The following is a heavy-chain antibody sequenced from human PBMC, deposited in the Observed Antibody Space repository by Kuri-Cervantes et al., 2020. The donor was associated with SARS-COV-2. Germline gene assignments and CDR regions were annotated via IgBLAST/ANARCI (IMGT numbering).Heavy chain of an antibody. V-gene: IGHV4-59*11. CDR1: GGSISSHY. J-gene: IGHJ4*02. Sequence: SETLSLTCTVSGGSISSHYWSWIRQPPGKGLEWIGYIYYSGSTNYSPSLKSRVTISVDTSKNQFSLKLSSVTAADTAVYYCARSPHGDYFDYWGQGTLVTVSS. CDR2: IYYSGST. D-gene: IGHD3-16*01. CDR3: ARSPHGDYFDY.